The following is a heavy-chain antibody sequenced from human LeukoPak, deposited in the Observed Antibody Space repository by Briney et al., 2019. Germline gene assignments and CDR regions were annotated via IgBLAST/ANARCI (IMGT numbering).Heavy chain of an antibody. Sequence: PSETLSLTCAVYGGSFSGYYWSWIRQPPGKGLEWIGEINHSGSTNYNPSLKSRVTISVDTSKNQFSLKLSSVTAADTAVYYCARCPRGCSGGSCYSSYYYGMDVWGQGTTVTVSS. D-gene: IGHD2-15*01. CDR3: ARCPRGCSGGSCYSSYYYGMDV. V-gene: IGHV4-34*01. CDR1: GGSFSGYY. CDR2: INHSGST. J-gene: IGHJ6*02.